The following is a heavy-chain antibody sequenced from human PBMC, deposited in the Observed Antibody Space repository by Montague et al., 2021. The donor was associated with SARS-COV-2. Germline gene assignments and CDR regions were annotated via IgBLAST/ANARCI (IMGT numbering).Heavy chain of an antibody. CDR2: ISGSGGST. J-gene: IGHJ3*02. Sequence: YLRLSCPASGFTFSSYAMSWVRQAPGKGLEWVSAISGSGGSTYYADSVKGRFTISRDNPKNTLYLQMNSLRAEDTAVYYCAKTLMTTVTTWAFDIWGQGTMVTVSS. CDR1: GFTFSSYA. CDR3: AKTLMTTVTTWAFDI. V-gene: IGHV3-23*01. D-gene: IGHD4-17*01.